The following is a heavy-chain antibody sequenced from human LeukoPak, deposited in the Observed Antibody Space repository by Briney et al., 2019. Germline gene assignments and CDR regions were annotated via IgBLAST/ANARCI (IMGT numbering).Heavy chain of an antibody. CDR2: INPSGSST. Sequence: ASVKVSCKASGYSFTSHYMHWVRQAPGQGLEWLGLINPSGSSTLYAQKFQGRVTMTRDMSTTTDYMELSSLRSEDTAVYYCARDNTVGDVAWWFDPWGQGTLVTVSS. D-gene: IGHD4-23*01. CDR1: GYSFTSHY. V-gene: IGHV1-46*01. CDR3: ARDNTVGDVAWWFDP. J-gene: IGHJ5*02.